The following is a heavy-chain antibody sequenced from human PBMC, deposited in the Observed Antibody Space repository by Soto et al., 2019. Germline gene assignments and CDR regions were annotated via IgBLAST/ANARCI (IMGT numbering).Heavy chain of an antibody. V-gene: IGHV4-61*01. Sequence: SETLSVTCIVSVASVTIDLYFWNWLRQSPGTGFACVASIFYTANFNLNPSLAGRLIISIKTSKNQFSMQLTSVTAADPGVYFCAREVKFVRSSRWSHFDFWGKGAMVTVSS. CDR3: AREVKFVRSSRWSHFDF. CDR2: IFYTANF. J-gene: IGHJ4*02. CDR1: VASVTIDLYF. D-gene: IGHD6-13*01.